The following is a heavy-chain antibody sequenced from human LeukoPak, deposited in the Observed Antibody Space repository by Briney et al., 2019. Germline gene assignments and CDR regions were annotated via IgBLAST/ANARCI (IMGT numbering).Heavy chain of an antibody. CDR2: IGTSGGGT. J-gene: IGHJ4*02. V-gene: IGHV3-23*01. D-gene: IGHD2-21*01. Sequence: GGSLRLSRAASGFIFSSRGMTWVRQAPGKGLEWVSAIGTSGGGTYYADSVKGRFTISRDNSKNTLYLQMSSLRAEDTAIYYCAPDSPVMTTWGQGTLVTVSS. CDR3: APDSPVMTT. CDR1: GFIFSSRG.